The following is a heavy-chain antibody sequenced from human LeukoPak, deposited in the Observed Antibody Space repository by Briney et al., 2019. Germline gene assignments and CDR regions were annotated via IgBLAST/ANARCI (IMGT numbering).Heavy chain of an antibody. Sequence: GASVKVSCKASGYTFTSYAMHWVRQAPGQRLEWMGWINAGNGNTKYSQKFQGRVTITRDTSASTAYMELSSLRSEDTAVYYCARRSSSSYYFDYWGQGTLVTVSS. D-gene: IGHD6-13*01. CDR2: INAGNGNT. CDR1: GYTFTSYA. CDR3: ARRSSSSYYFDY. V-gene: IGHV1-3*01. J-gene: IGHJ4*02.